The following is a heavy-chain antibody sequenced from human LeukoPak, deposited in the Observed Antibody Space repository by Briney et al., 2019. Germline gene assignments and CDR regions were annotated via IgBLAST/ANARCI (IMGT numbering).Heavy chain of an antibody. CDR1: GFTVSSHY. V-gene: IGHV3-53*01. CDR3: ARTWMYSNYF. CDR2: IYSGGNT. J-gene: IGHJ4*02. Sequence: GGSLRLSCAASGFTVSSHYMSWVRQAPGKGLEWVSVIYSGGNTYYADSVKGRFTISRDNAENSLYLQMNSLRAEDTAVYYCARTWMYSNYFRGQGTLVTVSS. D-gene: IGHD4-11*01.